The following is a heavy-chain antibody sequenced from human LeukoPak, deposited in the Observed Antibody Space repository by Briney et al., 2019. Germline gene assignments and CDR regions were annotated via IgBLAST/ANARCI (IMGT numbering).Heavy chain of an antibody. CDR3: VTYYYGSSAPKRNY. V-gene: IGHV4-39*01. Sequence: SETLSLTCIVSGGSISTSAYYWGWIRQPPGEGLQWIGSIYYSGNTYYNSSLKSRVTISVDTSTSQFSLRLSSVTAADTAVYYCVTYYYGSSAPKRNYWGQGILVTVSS. J-gene: IGHJ4*02. D-gene: IGHD3-22*01. CDR1: GGSISTSAYY. CDR2: IYYSGNT.